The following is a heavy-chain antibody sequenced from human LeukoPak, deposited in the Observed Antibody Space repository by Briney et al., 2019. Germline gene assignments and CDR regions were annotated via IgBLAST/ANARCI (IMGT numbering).Heavy chain of an antibody. V-gene: IGHV3-53*01. D-gene: IGHD4-17*01. CDR2: IYGVNST. J-gene: IGHJ4*02. CDR3: ARDYRGDYEVEYFDY. CDR1: GFTVSDNY. Sequence: GGSLRLSCAASGFTVSDNYMSWVRQTPGKGLEWVSVIYGVNSTCYADSVKGRFTISRDNSKNTLYLQMNSLRAEDTAVYYCARDYRGDYEVEYFDYWGQGTLVTVSS.